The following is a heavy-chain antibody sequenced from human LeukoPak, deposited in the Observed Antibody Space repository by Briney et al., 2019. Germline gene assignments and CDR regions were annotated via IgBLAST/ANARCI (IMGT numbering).Heavy chain of an antibody. V-gene: IGHV1-18*01. CDR3: ARDHSSSRFYAFDI. CDR2: ISAYNGHT. J-gene: IGHJ3*02. CDR1: GYTFTSYG. Sequence: ASVKVSCKDSGYTFTSYGISWVRQAPGQGLEWMGWISAYNGHTHYAQKLQGSVTMTTDSSTSTAYMQLRSLRSDDTAVYYCARDHSSSRFYAFDIWGQGTMVTVSS. D-gene: IGHD6-6*01.